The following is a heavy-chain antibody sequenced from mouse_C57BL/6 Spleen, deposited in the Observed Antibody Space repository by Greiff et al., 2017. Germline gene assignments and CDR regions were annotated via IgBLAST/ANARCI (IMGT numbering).Heavy chain of an antibody. V-gene: IGHV1-52*01. D-gene: IGHD1-1*01. CDR3: ARYYGSSYYYFDY. Sequence: QVQLQQSGAELVRPGSSVKLSCKASGYTFTSYWMHWVKQRPIQGLEWICNIDPSDSDAHYNQKFKDKATLTVDKSSSTAYMQLSSLTSEDSAVYYCARYYGSSYYYFDYWGQGTTLTVSS. CDR1: GYTFTSYW. CDR2: IDPSDSDA. J-gene: IGHJ2*01.